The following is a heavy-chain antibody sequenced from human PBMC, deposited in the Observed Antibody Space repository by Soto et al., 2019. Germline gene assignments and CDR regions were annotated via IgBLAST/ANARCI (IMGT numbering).Heavy chain of an antibody. CDR3: ARDRGLRYFYWLLKGHYYYGMDV. CDR2: ISANKGNT. CDR1: GYIFNSHG. D-gene: IGHD3-9*01. V-gene: IGHV1-18*01. J-gene: IGHJ6*02. Sequence: ASVKVSCKASGYIFNSHGISWVRQAPGQGLEWMGWISANKGNTNYAQKYQGRVTMTTDTSTRTAYMELSSLRSEDTAVYYCARDRGLRYFYWLLKGHYYYGMDVWGQGTTVTVSS.